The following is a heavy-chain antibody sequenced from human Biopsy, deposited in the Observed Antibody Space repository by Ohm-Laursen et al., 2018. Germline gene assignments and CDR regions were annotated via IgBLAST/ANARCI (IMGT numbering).Heavy chain of an antibody. CDR2: IIPIVGIT. CDR3: ARGGSGSGYYGMDV. Sequence: ASVKASCKASGDTFSRSAFFWVRQAPGQGLVYLGRIIPIVGITNHAQTFQGRITLTADKSTFMVYMELSRLRSDDTAIYYCARGGSGSGYYGMDVWGQGATVSVSS. J-gene: IGHJ6*02. V-gene: IGHV1-69*04. D-gene: IGHD3-10*01. CDR1: GDTFSRSA.